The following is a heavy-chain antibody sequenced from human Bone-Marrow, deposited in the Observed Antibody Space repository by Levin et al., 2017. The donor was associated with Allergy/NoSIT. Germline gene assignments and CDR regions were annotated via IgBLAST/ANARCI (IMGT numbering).Heavy chain of an antibody. V-gene: IGHV2-70*04. CDR2: VDWDGDK. Sequence: SGPTLVKPTQTLTLTCTFSGFSLSTNKMRVSWIRQPPGKALEWLALVDWDGDKFYSTSLETRLTISRDTSRNQVVLTMTNMDPVDTATYYCARIDTLYYDSLDYTDYWGQGTLVTVSS. J-gene: IGHJ4*02. D-gene: IGHD3-22*01. CDR1: GFSLSTNKMR. CDR3: ARIDTLYYDSLDYTDY.